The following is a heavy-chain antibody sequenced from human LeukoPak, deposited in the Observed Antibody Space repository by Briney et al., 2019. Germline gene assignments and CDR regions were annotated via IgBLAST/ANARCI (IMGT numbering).Heavy chain of an antibody. V-gene: IGHV5-51*01. CDR2: IDPRDSDT. CDR1: GYSFTSYW. J-gene: IGHJ6*03. CDR3: ARLSYYYYYYYMDV. Sequence: GESLKISRKGSGYSFTSYWIGWARQMPGKCLESMRIIDPRDSDTRYSPSFKGQVTISPDRSICPAYLQWSSLKASDPAMYYCARLSYYYYYYYMDVWGKGTTVTVSS.